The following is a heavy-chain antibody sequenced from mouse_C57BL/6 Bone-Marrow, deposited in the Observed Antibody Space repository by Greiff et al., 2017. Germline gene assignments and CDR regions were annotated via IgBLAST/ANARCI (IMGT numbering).Heavy chain of an antibody. D-gene: IGHD1-1*01. CDR3: ARTKYYDGSSYLDY. Sequence: EVMLVESGGDLVKPGGSLKLSCAASGFTFSSYGMSWVRQTPDKRLEWVATISSGGSYTYYPDSVKGRFTISRDNAKNTLYLHMSSLKSEDTAMYYCARTKYYDGSSYLDYWGQGTTLTVSS. CDR2: ISSGGSYT. J-gene: IGHJ2*01. CDR1: GFTFSSYG. V-gene: IGHV5-6*01.